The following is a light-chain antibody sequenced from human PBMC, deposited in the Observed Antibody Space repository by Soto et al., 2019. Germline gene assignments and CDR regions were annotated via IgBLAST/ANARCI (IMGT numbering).Light chain of an antibody. CDR1: QSVSSN. CDR3: QQYNNWPPLT. Sequence: EIVMTQSPATLSVSPGERATRCCRASQSVSSNLAWYQQKPGQAPRLLIYGASTRATGIPARFSGSGSGTEFTLTISSLQSEDFAVYYCQQYNNWPPLTFGGGTKVDIK. J-gene: IGKJ4*01. V-gene: IGKV3-15*01. CDR2: GAS.